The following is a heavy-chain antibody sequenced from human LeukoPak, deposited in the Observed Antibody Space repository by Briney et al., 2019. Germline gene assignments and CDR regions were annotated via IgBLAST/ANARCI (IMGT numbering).Heavy chain of an antibody. CDR1: GFTFSNAW. CDR3: TTRPVYYYDSSGFDY. D-gene: IGHD3-22*01. CDR2: IKSKTDGGTT. J-gene: IGHJ4*02. V-gene: IGHV3-15*01. Sequence: GGSLRLSCAASGFTFSNAWMSWVRQAPGKGLEWVGRIKSKTDGGTTDYAAPVKGRFTISRDDSKNTLYLQMNSLKTEDTAVYYCTTRPVYYYDSSGFDYWGQGTLVTVSS.